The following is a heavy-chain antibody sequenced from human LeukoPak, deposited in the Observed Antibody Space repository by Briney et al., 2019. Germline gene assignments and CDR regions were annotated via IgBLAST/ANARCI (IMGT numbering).Heavy chain of an antibody. Sequence: GGSLRLSCAASGFTFSNAWMSGVRQAPGKGLEWVGRIKSKTDGGTTDYAAPVKGRFTISRDDSKNTLYLQMNSLKTEDTAVYYCTTDVVLWFGELSAFDIWGQGTMVTVSS. CDR2: IKSKTDGGTT. J-gene: IGHJ3*02. V-gene: IGHV3-15*01. CDR1: GFTFSNAW. CDR3: TTDVVLWFGELSAFDI. D-gene: IGHD3-10*01.